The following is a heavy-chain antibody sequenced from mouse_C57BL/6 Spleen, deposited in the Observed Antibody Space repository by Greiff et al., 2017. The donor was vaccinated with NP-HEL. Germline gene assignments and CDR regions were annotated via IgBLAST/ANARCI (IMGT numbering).Heavy chain of an antibody. Sequence: EVMLVESGGGLVQPGGSLKLSCAASGFTFSDYYMYWVRQTPEKRLEWVAYISNGGGSTYYPDTVKGRFTISRDNAKNTLYLQMSRLKSEVTSMYYCASQGLLRYFDYWGQGTTLTVSS. CDR2: ISNGGGST. D-gene: IGHD2-3*01. J-gene: IGHJ2*01. CDR1: GFTFSDYY. V-gene: IGHV5-12*01. CDR3: ASQGLLRYFDY.